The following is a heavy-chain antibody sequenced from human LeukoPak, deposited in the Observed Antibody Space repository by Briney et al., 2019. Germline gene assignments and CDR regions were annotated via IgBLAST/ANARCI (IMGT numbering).Heavy chain of an antibody. CDR1: GGSISSYY. D-gene: IGHD4-17*01. Sequence: SETLSLTCTVSGGSISSYYWSWIRQPPGKGLEWIGYIYYSGSTNYNPSLKSRVTISVDTSKNQFSLKLSSVTAADTAVYYCARAYGDQTNDYWGQGTLVTVSS. J-gene: IGHJ4*02. CDR3: ARAYGDQTNDY. CDR2: IYYSGST. V-gene: IGHV4-59*01.